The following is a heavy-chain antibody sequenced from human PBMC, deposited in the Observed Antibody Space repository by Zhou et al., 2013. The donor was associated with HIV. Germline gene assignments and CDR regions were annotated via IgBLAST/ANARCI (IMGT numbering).Heavy chain of an antibody. Sequence: QVQLVQSGAEVKKPGSSVKVSCEASGGTFSSYAISWVRQAPGQGLEWMGRIIPIFGTANYAQKFQGRVTITADESTSTAYMELSSLRSEDTAVYYCARPSNYYGSGSLEGGAFDIWGQGTMVTVSS. D-gene: IGHD3-10*01. CDR3: ARPSNYYGSGSLEGGAFDI. J-gene: IGHJ3*02. CDR1: GGTFSSYA. V-gene: IGHV1-69*13. CDR2: IIPIFGTA.